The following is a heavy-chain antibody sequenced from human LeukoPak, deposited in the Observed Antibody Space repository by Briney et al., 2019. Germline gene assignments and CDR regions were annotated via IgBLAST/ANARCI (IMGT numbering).Heavy chain of an antibody. CDR3: ARGRVGRYDFWSGYYSYMDV. V-gene: IGHV1-8*01. CDR2: MNPNSGNT. D-gene: IGHD3-3*01. Sequence: ASVKVSCKASGYTFTSYDINWVRQATGQGLEWMGWMNPNSGNTGYAQKSQGRVTMTRNTSISTAYMELSSLRSEDTAVYYCARGRVGRYDFWSGYYSYMDVWGKGTTVTVSS. J-gene: IGHJ6*03. CDR1: GYTFTSYD.